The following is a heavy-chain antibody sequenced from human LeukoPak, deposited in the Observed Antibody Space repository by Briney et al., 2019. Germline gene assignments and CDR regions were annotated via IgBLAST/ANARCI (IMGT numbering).Heavy chain of an antibody. CDR2: ISAYNGNT. Sequence: ASVKVSCKASGYTFTSYGISWVRQAPGQGLAWMGWISAYNGNTNYAQKLQGRVTMTTDTSTSTAYMELRSLRSDDTAVYYCARQLMVYAIYYFDYWGQGTLVTVSS. V-gene: IGHV1-18*01. J-gene: IGHJ4*02. CDR3: ARQLMVYAIYYFDY. CDR1: GYTFTSYG. D-gene: IGHD2-8*01.